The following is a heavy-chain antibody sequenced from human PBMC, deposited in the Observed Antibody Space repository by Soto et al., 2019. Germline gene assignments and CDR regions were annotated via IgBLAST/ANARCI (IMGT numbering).Heavy chain of an antibody. CDR1: GFTFSSYG. V-gene: IGHV3-30*18. CDR3: AKDHPTTVVTPRLNIEY. CDR2: ISYDGSNK. D-gene: IGHD4-17*01. J-gene: IGHJ4*02. Sequence: GGSLRLSCAAFGFTFSSYGMHWVRQAPGKGLEWVAVISYDGSNKYYADSVKGRFTISRDNSKNTLYLQMNSLRAEDTAVYYCAKDHPTTVVTPRLNIEYWGQGTLVTVSS.